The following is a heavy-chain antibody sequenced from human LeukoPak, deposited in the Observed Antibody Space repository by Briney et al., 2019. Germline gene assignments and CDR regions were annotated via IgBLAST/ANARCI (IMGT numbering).Heavy chain of an antibody. V-gene: IGHV3-7*01. CDR3: ARDSNGRFNP. Sequence: GGSLRLSCAASGFTFGSYWMSWAGQAPGKGLEWLANIKQDGSEKYYVDSVKGRFTISRDNAKNSLYLQMNSLRAEDTAVYYCARDSNGRFNPWGQGTLVTVSS. J-gene: IGHJ5*02. D-gene: IGHD1-1*01. CDR1: GFTFGSYW. CDR2: IKQDGSEK.